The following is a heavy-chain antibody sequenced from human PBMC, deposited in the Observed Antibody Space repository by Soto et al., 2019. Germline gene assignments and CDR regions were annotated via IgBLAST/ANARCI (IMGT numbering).Heavy chain of an antibody. V-gene: IGHV4-34*01. CDR2: INHSGST. Sequence: SETLSLTCAVYGGSFSGYYWTWIRQPPGTGLEWIGEINHSGSTNYNPSLKSRVTISVDTSKNQFSLKLRSVTAADTAVYYCARHSYYYGSTYGCWLDPWGQGTLVTVSS. CDR1: GGSFSGYY. CDR3: ARHSYYYGSTYGCWLDP. J-gene: IGHJ5*02. D-gene: IGHD3-10*01.